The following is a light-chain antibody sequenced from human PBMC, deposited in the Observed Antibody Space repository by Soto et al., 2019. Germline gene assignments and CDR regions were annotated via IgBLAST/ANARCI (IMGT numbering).Light chain of an antibody. CDR3: SSYTTSSTLVV. CDR1: SSDVGAYNY. J-gene: IGLJ2*01. Sequence: QSALTQPASVSGSPGQSISISCTGTSSDVGAYNYVSWYQHHPGKAPKVMIYDVSNRPSGVSNRFSGSKSGNTASLTISGLQAEDEADYYCSSYTTSSTLVVFGGGTQLTVL. V-gene: IGLV2-14*03. CDR2: DVS.